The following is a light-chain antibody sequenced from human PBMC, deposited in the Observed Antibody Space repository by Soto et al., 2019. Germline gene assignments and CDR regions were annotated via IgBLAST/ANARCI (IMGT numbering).Light chain of an antibody. V-gene: IGLV1-40*01. CDR1: SSNIGAGYD. J-gene: IGLJ3*02. Sequence: QSVLTQPPSVSGAPGQRVTISCTGSSSNIGAGYDVHWYQQLPGTAPKLLMYGNSNRPSGVPDRFSGSKSGTSASLAITGLQAEDEADDYCQSYDNSLSGSWVFGGGTKLTVL. CDR2: GNS. CDR3: QSYDNSLSGSWV.